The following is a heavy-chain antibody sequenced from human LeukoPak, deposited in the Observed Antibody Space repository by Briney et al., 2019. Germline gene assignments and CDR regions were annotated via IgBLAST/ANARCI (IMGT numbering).Heavy chain of an antibody. D-gene: IGHD6-13*01. CDR1: GFTFSSYA. Sequence: GGPLRLSCAASGFTFSSYAMSWVRQAPGKGLEWVSAISGSGGSTYYADSVKGRFTISRDNSKNTLYLQMNSLRAEDTAVYYCAKRIAAAGTFQHWGQGTLVTVSS. V-gene: IGHV3-23*01. CDR2: ISGSGGST. CDR3: AKRIAAAGTFQH. J-gene: IGHJ1*01.